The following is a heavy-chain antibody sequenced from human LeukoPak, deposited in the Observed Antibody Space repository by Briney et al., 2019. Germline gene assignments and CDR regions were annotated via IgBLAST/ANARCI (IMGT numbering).Heavy chain of an antibody. CDR3: AKGYCSSTSCKESFFDY. D-gene: IGHD2-2*01. CDR2: INSDGSST. CDR1: GFTFSSYW. J-gene: IGHJ4*02. Sequence: GGSLRLSCAASGFTFSSYWMHWVRQAPGKGLVWVSRINSDGSSTKYADSVKGRFTMSRDNAKNTLYLQMNSLRAEDTAVYYCAKGYCSSTSCKESFFDYWGQGTLVAVSS. V-gene: IGHV3-74*03.